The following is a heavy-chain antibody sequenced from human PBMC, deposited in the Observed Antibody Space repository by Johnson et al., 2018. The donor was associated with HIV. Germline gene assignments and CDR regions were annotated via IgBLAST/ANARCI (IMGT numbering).Heavy chain of an antibody. D-gene: IGHD6-6*01. CDR3: ARDRAILAARPAGAFDV. V-gene: IGHV3-30*19. J-gene: IGHJ3*01. CDR1: GFTFSSYG. CDR2: ISYDGSNK. Sequence: VQLVEFGGGVVQPGGSLRLSCAASGFTFSSYGMHWVRQAPGKGLEWVAVISYDGSNKYYADSVKGRFTISRDNSKNTLYLQMHSLRSEDTAVYYCARDRAILAARPAGAFDVWGPGTMVTVSS.